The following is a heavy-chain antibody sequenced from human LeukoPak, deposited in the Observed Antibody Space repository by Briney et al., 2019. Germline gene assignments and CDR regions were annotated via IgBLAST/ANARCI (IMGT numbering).Heavy chain of an antibody. CDR2: VYNNGNA. V-gene: IGHV4-4*07. Sequence: AETLSLTCTVSGGSISSYYWSWIRQPAGKGLEWIGRVYNNGNANYNPSLKRRVTMSLDTSKNQFSLKLNSVTAADTAMYYCARDLHGSGTWDWFDPWGQGTLVTVSS. CDR3: ARDLHGSGTWDWFDP. J-gene: IGHJ5*02. CDR1: GGSISSYY. D-gene: IGHD3-10*01.